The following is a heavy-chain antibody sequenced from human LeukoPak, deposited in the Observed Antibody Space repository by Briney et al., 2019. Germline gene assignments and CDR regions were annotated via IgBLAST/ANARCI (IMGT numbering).Heavy chain of an antibody. CDR2: ISGSGGST. CDR1: GFTFSSYA. J-gene: IGHJ4*02. D-gene: IGHD6-13*01. CDR3: ASYSSPTVDY. V-gene: IGHV3-23*01. Sequence: GGSLRLSCAASGFTFSSYAMSWVRQAPGKGLEWVSAISGSGGSTYYADSVKGRFTISRDNAKNSLYLQMNSLRAEDTAVYYCASYSSPTVDYWGQGTLVTVSS.